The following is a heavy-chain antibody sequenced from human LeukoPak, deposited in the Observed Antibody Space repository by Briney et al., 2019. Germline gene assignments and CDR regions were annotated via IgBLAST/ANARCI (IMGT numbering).Heavy chain of an antibody. V-gene: IGHV5-51*01. D-gene: IGHD6-19*01. Sequence: GESLKISCTGSGYSFSNYWIGWVRRMPGKGLEWMGIIYPGDSDTRYSPSFQGQVTISADKSLSTAYLQWSSLKASDTAIYYCARHEGAVAENYFDYWGQGTLVTVSS. J-gene: IGHJ4*02. CDR1: GYSFSNYW. CDR2: IYPGDSDT. CDR3: ARHEGAVAENYFDY.